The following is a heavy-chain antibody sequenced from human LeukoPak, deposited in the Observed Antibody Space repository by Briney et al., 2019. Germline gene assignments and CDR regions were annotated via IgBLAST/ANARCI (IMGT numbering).Heavy chain of an antibody. J-gene: IGHJ6*03. CDR2: IIHIFGTA. CDR1: GGTFSSYA. D-gene: IGHD3-3*01. CDR3: ARGVNDFWSVSYYMDV. Sequence: ASVKVSCKASGGTFSSYAISWVRQAPGQGLEWMGGIIHIFGTANYAQKFQGRVTITADKSTSTAYMELSSLRSEDTAVYYCARGVNDFWSVSYYMDVWGKGTTVTVSS. V-gene: IGHV1-69*06.